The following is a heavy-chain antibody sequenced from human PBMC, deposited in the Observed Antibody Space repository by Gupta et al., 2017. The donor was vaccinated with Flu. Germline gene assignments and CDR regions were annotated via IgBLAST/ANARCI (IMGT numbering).Heavy chain of an antibody. Sequence: QVQLQESGPGLVKPSQTLSLTCSVSGGSISSGGYSWSWIRQHPGKGLEWIGHIDNSGSTYYVPSLESRVTISMDTSKNQFSRKLSSVTAADTAIYYCARATLEQQLGHWGQGTLVTVSS. J-gene: IGHJ4*02. D-gene: IGHD6-13*01. CDR1: GGSISSGGYS. CDR3: ARATLEQQLGH. CDR2: IDNSGST. V-gene: IGHV4-31*03.